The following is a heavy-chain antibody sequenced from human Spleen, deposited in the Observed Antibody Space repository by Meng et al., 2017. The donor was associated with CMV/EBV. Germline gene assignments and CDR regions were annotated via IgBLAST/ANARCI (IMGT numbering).Heavy chain of an antibody. Sequence: GQSLKISCAATGFTVSSYWMSWVRQAPGKGLEWVATINQDGGEKYYVDSVKGRFTISRDNAKNSLYLQMNSLRAEDTAVYYCARDTTYSGSSWGNLGYYGMDVWGQGTTVTVSS. V-gene: IGHV3-7*01. CDR3: ARDTTYSGSSWGNLGYYGMDV. CDR2: INQDGGEK. CDR1: GFTVSSYW. D-gene: IGHD1-26*01. J-gene: IGHJ6*02.